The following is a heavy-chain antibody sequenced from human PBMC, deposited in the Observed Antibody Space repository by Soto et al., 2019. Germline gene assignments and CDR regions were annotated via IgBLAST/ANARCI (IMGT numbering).Heavy chain of an antibody. CDR1: GFTFSSYG. Sequence: GGSLRLSCAASGFTFSSYGMHWVRQAPGKGLEWVAVISYDGSNKYYADSVKGRFTISRDNSKNTLYLQMNSLRAEDTAVYYCATGITGTHYYYYGMDVWGQGTTVTVSS. D-gene: IGHD1-20*01. J-gene: IGHJ6*02. CDR3: ATGITGTHYYYYGMDV. V-gene: IGHV3-30*03. CDR2: ISYDGSNK.